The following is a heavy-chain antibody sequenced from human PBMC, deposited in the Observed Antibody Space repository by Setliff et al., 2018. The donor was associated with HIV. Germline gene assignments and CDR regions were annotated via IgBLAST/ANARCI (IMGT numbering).Heavy chain of an antibody. J-gene: IGHJ5*01. D-gene: IGHD1-26*01. Sequence: ASVKVSCKASGYTFTNYYIHWLQQAPGKGLEWMGRVDPDDSETIYAEKFQGRLTITADTSTDTAYMELSSLRPDDTAVYYCSRGPKYIIPTSNWFDSWGQGTPVTVSS. CDR1: GYTFTNYY. CDR3: SRGPKYIIPTSNWFDS. V-gene: IGHV1-69-2*01. CDR2: VDPDDSET.